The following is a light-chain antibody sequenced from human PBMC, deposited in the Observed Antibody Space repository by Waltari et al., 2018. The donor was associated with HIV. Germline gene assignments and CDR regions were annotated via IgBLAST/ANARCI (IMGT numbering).Light chain of an antibody. V-gene: IGLV2-8*01. J-gene: IGLJ2*01. CDR1: SQYLGSFNL. CDR2: EVS. Sequence: ALTPPSHPFGASGQSSTLPLTGTSQYLGSFNLGSWYQQHPGKAPKLMISEVSERPSGVPDRFSGSKSGNTASLTVSGLQVEDEADYYCTSYAGNNLVFGGGTKMTVL. CDR3: TSYAGNNLV.